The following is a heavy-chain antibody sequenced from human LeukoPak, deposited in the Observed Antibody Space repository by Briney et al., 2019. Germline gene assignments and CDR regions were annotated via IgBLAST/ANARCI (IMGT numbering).Heavy chain of an antibody. D-gene: IGHD6-13*01. Sequence: GGSLRLSCAASGFTFSSYSMNWVRQAPGKGLEWVSYISSSSSTIYYADSVKGRFTISRDNSKNTLYLQMNSLRAEDTAVYYCARHSSSWYSNWFDPWGQGTLVTVSS. CDR3: ARHSSSWYSNWFDP. J-gene: IGHJ5*02. CDR2: ISSSSSTI. CDR1: GFTFSSYS. V-gene: IGHV3-48*01.